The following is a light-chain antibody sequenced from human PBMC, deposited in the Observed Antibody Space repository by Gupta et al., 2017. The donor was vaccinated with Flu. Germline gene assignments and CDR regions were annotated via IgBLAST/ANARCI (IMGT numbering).Light chain of an antibody. Sequence: LTQSPATLSVSLGETATLSCRASLSIGTNLAWYQQKPGQAPRLLIYGASARATGIPARFSGSGSGTEFSLTISSLQSEDFAIYYCQQYNKWLTFGQGTNVEIK. CDR1: LSIGTN. V-gene: IGKV3D-15*01. CDR3: QQYNKWLT. J-gene: IGKJ1*01. CDR2: GAS.